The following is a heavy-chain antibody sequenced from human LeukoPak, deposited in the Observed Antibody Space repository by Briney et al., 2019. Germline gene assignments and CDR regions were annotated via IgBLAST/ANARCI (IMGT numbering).Heavy chain of an antibody. Sequence: ASVKVSCKASGYTFTSYAMNWVRQAPGQGLEWMGWISTNTGNPTYAQGFTGRFVFSLDTSVSTAYLQISSLKAEDTAVYYCARPHYDSSGYPEYFQHWGQGTLVTVSS. D-gene: IGHD3-22*01. J-gene: IGHJ1*01. CDR1: GYTFTSYA. CDR3: ARPHYDSSGYPEYFQH. CDR2: ISTNTGNP. V-gene: IGHV7-4-1*02.